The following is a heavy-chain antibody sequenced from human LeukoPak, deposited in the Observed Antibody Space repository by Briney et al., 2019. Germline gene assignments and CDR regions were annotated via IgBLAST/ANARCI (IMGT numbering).Heavy chain of an antibody. V-gene: IGHV4-38-2*02. CDR1: GYSISSGYY. CDR2: IYHSGST. Sequence: SETLSLTCTVSGYSISSGYYWGWIRQPPGKGLEWIGSIYHSGSTYYNPSLKSRVTISANTSKNHFSLKLSSVTAADTAVYYCARVDIVVVPAAIHWYFDLWGRGTLVTVSS. J-gene: IGHJ2*01. D-gene: IGHD2-2*01. CDR3: ARVDIVVVPAAIHWYFDL.